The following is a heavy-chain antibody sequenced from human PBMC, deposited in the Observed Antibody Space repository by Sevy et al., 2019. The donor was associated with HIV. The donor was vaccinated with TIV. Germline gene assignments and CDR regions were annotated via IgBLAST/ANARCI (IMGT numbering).Heavy chain of an antibody. V-gene: IGHV1-24*01. CDR1: GYTLTKLS. J-gene: IGHJ5*02. CDR2: FDPQDGET. Sequence: ASVKVSCKVSGYTLTKLSIHWVRQAPGKGLEWMGDFDPQDGETIYAERFQGTLTMTVDTSTDTAYMGLSSLTSEDTAVYYCATVGLRYYSGASSYQGDWFDPWGQGTLVTVSS. D-gene: IGHD2-15*01. CDR3: ATVGLRYYSGASSYQGDWFDP.